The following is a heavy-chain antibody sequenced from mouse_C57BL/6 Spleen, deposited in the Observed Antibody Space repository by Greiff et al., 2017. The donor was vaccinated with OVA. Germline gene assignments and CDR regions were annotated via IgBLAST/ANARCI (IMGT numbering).Heavy chain of an antibody. CDR1: GFNIKDYY. D-gene: IGHD1-1*01. J-gene: IGHJ3*01. V-gene: IGHV14-1*01. CDR3: TKYCYGNSDWFAY. Sequence: EVQLQQSGAELVRPGASVTLSCTASGFNIKDYYMHWVKQRPEQGLEWIGRIDPEDGDTDYNPKFKGKATMTADTSSNTAYLQRSSLTSEDTAVYYCTKYCYGNSDWFAYWGKGTLVTVAA. CDR2: IDPEDGDT.